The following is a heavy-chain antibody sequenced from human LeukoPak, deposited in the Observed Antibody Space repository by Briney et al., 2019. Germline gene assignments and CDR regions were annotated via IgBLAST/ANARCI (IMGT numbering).Heavy chain of an antibody. CDR2: ISYDGKNI. CDR1: GFSYSNYG. V-gene: IGHV3-33*06. Sequence: GGSLRLSCAASGFSYSNYGFHWVRQAPGKGLDWVSAISYDGKNIHYADSVKGRFTISRDNSRNTVYLQMNSLRVEDTAVYYCAKTYSRESGYDFFFHYWGQGTRVTVSS. CDR3: AKTYSRESGYDFFFHY. J-gene: IGHJ4*02. D-gene: IGHD5-12*01.